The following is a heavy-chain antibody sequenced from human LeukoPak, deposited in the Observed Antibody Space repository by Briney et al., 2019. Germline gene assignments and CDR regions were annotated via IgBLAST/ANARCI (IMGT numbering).Heavy chain of an antibody. CDR1: GFTFSSYG. V-gene: IGHV3-23*01. CDR2: ITDNGANT. J-gene: IGHJ4*02. Sequence: PWGSLRLSCAASGFTFSSYGMSWVRQAPGKGLEWVSAITDNGANTFYADSVKGRFTISRDNSKNTMYLQMNSLRAEDTAIYYCTRVGYIDEGIDYWGQGTLVTVSS. CDR3: TRVGYIDEGIDY. D-gene: IGHD5-24*01.